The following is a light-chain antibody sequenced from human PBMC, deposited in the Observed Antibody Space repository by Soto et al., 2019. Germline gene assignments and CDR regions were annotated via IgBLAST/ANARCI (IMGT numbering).Light chain of an antibody. Sequence: IHMTHSPSTLSASLGYRVTITFRASQSISSWLAWYQQKPGKAPKLLIYDASSLESGVPSRFSGSGSATEFTLTISSLQPDDFATYYCQQYNNYWTFGQGTKVDIK. J-gene: IGKJ1*01. V-gene: IGKV1-5*01. CDR3: QQYNNYWT. CDR2: DAS. CDR1: QSISSW.